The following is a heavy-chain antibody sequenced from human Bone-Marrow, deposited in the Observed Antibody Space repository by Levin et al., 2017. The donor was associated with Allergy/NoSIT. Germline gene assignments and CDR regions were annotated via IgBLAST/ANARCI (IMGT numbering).Heavy chain of an antibody. V-gene: IGHV4-39*01. J-gene: IGHJ5*02. Sequence: SQTLSLTCTVSGASISSDNYYWDWIRQPPGKGLEWIGSISYSGSTYYNPSLKSRVTISIDMSKNQFSLKLSSVTVADTAVYYCTRRFWFDPWGQGTLVTVSS. CDR1: GASISSDNYY. CDR3: TRRFWFDP. CDR2: ISYSGST.